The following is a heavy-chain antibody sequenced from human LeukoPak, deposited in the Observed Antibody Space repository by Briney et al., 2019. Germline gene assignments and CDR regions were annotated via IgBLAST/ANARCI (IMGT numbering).Heavy chain of an antibody. D-gene: IGHD2-2*01. CDR2: MNPNSGNT. J-gene: IGHJ6*03. CDR1: GYTFTSYD. CDR3: AREVAPSSTGCYGDCGYYYYMDV. Sequence: ASVKVSCKASGYTFTSYDINWVRQATGQGLEWMGWMNPNSGNTGYAQKFQGRVTITRNTSISTAYMELSSLRPEDTAVYYCAREVAPSSTGCYGDCGYYYYMDVWGKGTTVTVSS. V-gene: IGHV1-8*03.